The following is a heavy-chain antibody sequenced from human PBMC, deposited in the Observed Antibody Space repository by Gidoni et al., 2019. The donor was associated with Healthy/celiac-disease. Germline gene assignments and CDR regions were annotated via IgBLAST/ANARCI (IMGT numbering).Heavy chain of an antibody. J-gene: IGHJ6*02. CDR1: GFTFSNAW. D-gene: IGHD2-15*01. CDR2: IKSKTDGGTT. Sequence: EVQLVESGGGLVKPGGSLRLSCAASGFTFSNAWMDWVRQSPGRGLEWVGRIKSKTDGGTTDYAAHVKGRFTSSRDDSKNTLYLQMNSLKTEDTAVYYCTTRPLDIGDYGMDVWGQGTTVTVSS. CDR3: TTRPLDIGDYGMDV. V-gene: IGHV3-15*07.